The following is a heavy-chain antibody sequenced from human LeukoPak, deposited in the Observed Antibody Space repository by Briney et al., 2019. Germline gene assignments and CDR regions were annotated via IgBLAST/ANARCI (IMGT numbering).Heavy chain of an antibody. Sequence: SVKVSRKASGGIFSNYAIGWVRQAPGQGLEWMGGIIPIFGTANYAQKFQGRVTITTDESTGTAYMELSSLRSEDTAVYYCARGPELERFDYWGQGTLVTVSS. J-gene: IGHJ4*02. CDR1: GGIFSNYA. CDR3: ARGPELERFDY. CDR2: IIPIFGTA. D-gene: IGHD1-1*01. V-gene: IGHV1-69*05.